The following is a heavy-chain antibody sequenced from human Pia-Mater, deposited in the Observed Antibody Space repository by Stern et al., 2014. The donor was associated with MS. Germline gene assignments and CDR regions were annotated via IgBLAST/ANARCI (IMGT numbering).Heavy chain of an antibody. V-gene: IGHV1-69*06. J-gene: IGHJ6*01. CDR3: AREVGSLAMDV. CDR2: ITPIFGSA. D-gene: IGHD1-1*01. Sequence: VQLVESGAEVKKPGSSVKVSCKASGDNFTGYAISWVRQAPGQGLEWMAGITPIFGSAKYAKKFQGRLTITPDRSPSTAHMAMSSLTSEDTAVYYCAREVGSLAMDVWGQGTTVIVSS. CDR1: GDNFTGYA.